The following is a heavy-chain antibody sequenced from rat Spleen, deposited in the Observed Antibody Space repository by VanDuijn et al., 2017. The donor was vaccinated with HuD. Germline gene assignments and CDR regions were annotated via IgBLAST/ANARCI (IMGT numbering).Heavy chain of an antibody. V-gene: IGHV5-19*01. J-gene: IGHJ2*01. CDR2: ISTGGGNT. CDR3: AREGKSTGSLDY. CDR1: GFTFSNYG. D-gene: IGHD5-1*01. Sequence: EVQLVESGGGLVQPGRSLKLSCAASGFTFSNYGMHWIRQAPTKGLEWVASISTGGGNTYYRDSVKGRFTISRDNAKSTLYLQMDSLRSEDTATYYCAREGKSTGSLDYWGQGVMVTVSS.